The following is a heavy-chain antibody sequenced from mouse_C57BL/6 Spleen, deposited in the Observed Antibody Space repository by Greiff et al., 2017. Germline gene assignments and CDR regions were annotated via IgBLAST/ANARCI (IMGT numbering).Heavy chain of an antibody. Sequence: EVMLVASGGGLVKPGGSLKLSCAASGFTFSSYTMSWVRQTPEKRLEWVATISGGGGNTDYPDSVKGRFTISRDNAKNTLYLQMSSLRSEDTALYYCARPSNWYVDVWGTGTTVTVSA. CDR1: GFTFSSYT. V-gene: IGHV5-9*01. CDR3: ARPSNWYVDV. CDR2: ISGGGGNT. J-gene: IGHJ1*03.